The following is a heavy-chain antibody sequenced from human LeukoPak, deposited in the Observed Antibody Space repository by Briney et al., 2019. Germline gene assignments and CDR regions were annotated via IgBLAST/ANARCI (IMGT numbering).Heavy chain of an antibody. J-gene: IGHJ5*02. CDR1: GGSISGRSYY. CDR3: AKNASTVATPGGWFDP. D-gene: IGHD4-23*01. Sequence: SETLSLTCTVSGGSISGRSYYWGWIRQPPGKGLEWIGSIYNPSLKSRVTISVDTSKNQFSLRLSSVTAADTAVYYCAKNASTVATPGGWFDPWVQGTLVTVSS. V-gene: IGHV4-39*07.